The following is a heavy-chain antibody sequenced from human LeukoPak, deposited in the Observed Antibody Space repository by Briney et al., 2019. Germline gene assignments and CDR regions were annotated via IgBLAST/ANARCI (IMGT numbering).Heavy chain of an antibody. J-gene: IGHJ3*02. CDR1: GGSINSSSYY. CDR3: ARVNDFWSGWGAFDI. Sequence: SETLSLTCTVSGGSINSSSYYWSWIRQPPGKGLEWIGYIYYSGSTNYNPSLKSRVTISVDTSKNQFSLKLSSVTAADTAVYYCARVNDFWSGWGAFDIWGQGTMVTVSS. V-gene: IGHV4-61*01. D-gene: IGHD3-3*01. CDR2: IYYSGST.